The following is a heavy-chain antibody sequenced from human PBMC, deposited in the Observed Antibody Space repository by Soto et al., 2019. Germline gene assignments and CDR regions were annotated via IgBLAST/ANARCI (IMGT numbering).Heavy chain of an antibody. D-gene: IGHD6-13*01. CDR3: ARFGSSSRLSWFDP. V-gene: IGHV4-4*02. J-gene: IGHJ5*02. CDR2: IYHSGST. Sequence: SETLSLTCAVSGGSISSSNWWSWVHQPPGKGLEWIGEIYHSGSTNYNPSLKSRVTISVDKSKNQFSLKLSSVTAADTAVYYCARFGSSSRLSWFDPWGQGTLVTVSS. CDR1: GGSISSSNW.